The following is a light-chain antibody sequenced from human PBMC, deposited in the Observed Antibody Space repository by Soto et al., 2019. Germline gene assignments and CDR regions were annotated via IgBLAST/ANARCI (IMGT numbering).Light chain of an antibody. CDR3: QKYNSAPRT. Sequence: DTQMTQSPSSLSASVGDRVTITCRASQGISNYLAWYQQIPGKAPKLLIYGASTLQSGVPSRFSGSGSGTEFTLTISSLQPEDVATYYCQKYNSAPRTFGQGTKVEIK. J-gene: IGKJ1*01. CDR2: GAS. CDR1: QGISNY. V-gene: IGKV1-27*01.